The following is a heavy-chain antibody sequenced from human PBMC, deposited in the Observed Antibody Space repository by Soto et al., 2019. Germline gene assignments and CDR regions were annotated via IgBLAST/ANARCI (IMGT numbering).Heavy chain of an antibody. D-gene: IGHD2-15*01. CDR3: ARSPVAATFWFDL. CDR2: ISSISNYI. J-gene: IGHJ5*02. V-gene: IGHV3-11*06. Sequence: QVQLVESGGGLVEPGGSLRLSCAASGFAFGAYYMTWIRQAPGQGLEWVSYISSISNYIDYADSVKGRFNISRDNAKNSLYLQLNSLRAEDTATYYCARSPVAATFWFDLWGQGTLVTVSS. CDR1: GFAFGAYY.